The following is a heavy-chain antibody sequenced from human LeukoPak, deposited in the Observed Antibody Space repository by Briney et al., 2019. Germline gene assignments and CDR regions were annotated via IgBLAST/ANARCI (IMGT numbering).Heavy chain of an antibody. CDR1: GFTFSSYS. V-gene: IGHV3-21*01. CDR3: AKAALSSGWPTYFDY. CDR2: ISSSSSYI. D-gene: IGHD6-19*01. Sequence: GGSLRLSCAASGFTFSSYSMNWVRQAPGKGLEWVSSISSSSSYIYYADSVKGRFTISRDNSKNTLYLQMNSLRAEDTAVYYCAKAALSSGWPTYFDYWGQGTLVTVSS. J-gene: IGHJ4*02.